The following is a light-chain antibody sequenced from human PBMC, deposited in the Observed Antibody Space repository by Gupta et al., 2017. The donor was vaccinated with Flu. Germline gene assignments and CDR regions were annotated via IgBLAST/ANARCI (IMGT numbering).Light chain of an antibody. Sequence: DIQMTQSPSTLSASVGDRVTITCRASQSISSLLAWYQQKPWKAPKLLIYKASSLQSGVPSRFSGSVSGTEFTLTISSLQPDDFATYYCQQYWTYFRAFGQGTRLEFK. CDR2: KAS. V-gene: IGKV1-5*03. CDR3: QQYWTYFRA. CDR1: QSISSL. J-gene: IGKJ1*01.